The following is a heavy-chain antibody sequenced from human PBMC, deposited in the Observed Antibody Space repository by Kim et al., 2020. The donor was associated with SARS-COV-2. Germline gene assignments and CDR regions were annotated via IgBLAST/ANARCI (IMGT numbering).Heavy chain of an antibody. Sequence: SETLSLTCTVSGGSISSYYWSWIRQPPGKGLEWIGYIYYSGSTNYNPSLKSRVTISVDTSKNQFSLKLSSETAADTAVYYCARGPSQGKWFGELGEFDPWGQGTLVTVSS. D-gene: IGHD3-10*01. CDR1: GGSISSYY. V-gene: IGHV4-59*01. CDR3: ARGPSQGKWFGELGEFDP. CDR2: IYYSGST. J-gene: IGHJ5*02.